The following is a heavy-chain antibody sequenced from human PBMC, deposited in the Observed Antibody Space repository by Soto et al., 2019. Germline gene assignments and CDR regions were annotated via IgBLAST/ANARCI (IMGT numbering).Heavy chain of an antibody. D-gene: IGHD3-22*01. Sequence: SETLSLTCTVSGVFINHSNDYLTWIRHHPGKGLEWIGEMYHSGSTNYNPSLKSRVTISVDKSKNQFSLKLSSVTAADTAVYYCARTVYTWILPFDPWGQGTLVTVSS. CDR1: GVFINHSNDY. CDR3: ARTVYTWILPFDP. V-gene: IGHV4-39*07. CDR2: MYHSGST. J-gene: IGHJ5*02.